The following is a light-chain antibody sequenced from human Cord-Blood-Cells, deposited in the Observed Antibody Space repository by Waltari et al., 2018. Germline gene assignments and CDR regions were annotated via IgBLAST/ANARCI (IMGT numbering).Light chain of an antibody. CDR2: EGS. V-gene: IGLV2-23*01. CDR3: CSYAGSSTLV. CDR1: SSDVGSYNL. J-gene: IGLJ2*01. Sequence: QSALTQPASVSGSPGQSITISCTGTSSDVGSYNLVSWYQQHPGKAPKLMICEGSKRPSGFSNRCSGSKSGNTASLTISGLQAEAEADYYCCSYAGSSTLVFGGGTKLTVL.